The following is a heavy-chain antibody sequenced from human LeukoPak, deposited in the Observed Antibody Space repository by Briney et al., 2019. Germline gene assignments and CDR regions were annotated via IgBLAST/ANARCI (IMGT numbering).Heavy chain of an antibody. Sequence: GASVKVSCKASGYTFTSYDINWVRQATGQGLEWMGWMNPNSGNTGYAQKFQGRVTITRNTSISTAYMELSSLRSEDAAVYYCARVYNDSSGYRPLRAWGQGTLVTVSS. J-gene: IGHJ5*02. CDR1: GYTFTSYD. V-gene: IGHV1-8*03. CDR2: MNPNSGNT. D-gene: IGHD3-22*01. CDR3: ARVYNDSSGYRPLRA.